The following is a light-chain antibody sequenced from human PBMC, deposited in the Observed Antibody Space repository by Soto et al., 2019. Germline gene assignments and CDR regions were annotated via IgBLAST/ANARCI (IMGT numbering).Light chain of an antibody. J-gene: IGLJ3*02. CDR2: SNN. CDR1: RSNIGSNY. Sequence: QSVLTQPPSASATPGQRVSISCSGSRSNIGSNYVYWYQQLPGAAPRLLMYSNNQRPSGVPGRFSVSKSGTSASLASSGLRSEDEADYYCAAWDDKLSGWVFGGGTKLTVL. V-gene: IGLV1-47*02. CDR3: AAWDDKLSGWV.